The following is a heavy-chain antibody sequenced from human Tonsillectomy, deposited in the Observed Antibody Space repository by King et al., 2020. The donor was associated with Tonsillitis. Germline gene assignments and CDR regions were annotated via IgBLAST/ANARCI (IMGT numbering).Heavy chain of an antibody. CDR3: ARRTYQLLPVGHWFDP. J-gene: IGHJ5*02. CDR1: GGSVRRSNSY. D-gene: IGHD2/OR15-2a*01. Sequence: PLQESGPGLVKPSETLSLTCTVSGGSVRRSNSYWAWIRQPPGKGLEWIGSIYYSGTTQYNPSLKSRVTLSIDTSKNQFSLSLSSVTATDTAMYYCARRTYQLLPVGHWFDPWGQGSLVSVSS. V-gene: IGHV4-39*01. CDR2: IYYSGTT.